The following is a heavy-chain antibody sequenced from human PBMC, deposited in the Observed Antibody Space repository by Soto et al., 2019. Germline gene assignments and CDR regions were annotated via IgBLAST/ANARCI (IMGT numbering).Heavy chain of an antibody. D-gene: IGHD4-17*01. Sequence: QITLKESGPTLVKPTQTLTLTCTFSGFSLTTSVVSVAWIRQPPGKALEWLALIYWDDDKRYSPSLESRLTITKDTSKNRVVLTMTNMDPVDTATYYCAYSRLPSTVTTSAEYFQHWGQGTLVTVSS. V-gene: IGHV2-5*02. CDR1: GFSLTTSVVS. CDR2: IYWDDDK. J-gene: IGHJ1*01. CDR3: AYSRLPSTVTTSAEYFQH.